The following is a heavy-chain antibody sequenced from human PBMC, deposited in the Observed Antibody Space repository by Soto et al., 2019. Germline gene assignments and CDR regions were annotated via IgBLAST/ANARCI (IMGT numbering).Heavy chain of an antibody. CDR2: IYYTGST. Sequence: QVQLHESGPGLVKPSETLSLTCTVSDGSFSSYYWSWIRQPPGKGLEWIGYIYYTGSTNYNPSLKSRVTISVGTSKNQFSLKLSSVTAADTAVYYCARDRGNRGSYYYGMGVWGQGTTVTVSS. D-gene: IGHD1-26*01. V-gene: IGHV4-59*01. CDR1: DGSFSSYY. CDR3: ARDRGNRGSYYYGMGV. J-gene: IGHJ6*02.